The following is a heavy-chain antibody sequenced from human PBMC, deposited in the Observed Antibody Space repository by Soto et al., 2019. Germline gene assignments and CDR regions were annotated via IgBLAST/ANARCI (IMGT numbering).Heavy chain of an antibody. CDR2: IWYDGSNK. D-gene: IGHD3-10*01. CDR3: AREELLWFGEFGRGAFDY. J-gene: IGHJ4*02. Sequence: GGSLRLSCAASGFTFSSYGMHWVRQAPGKGLEWVAVIWYDGSNKYYADSVKGRFTISRDNSKKTLYLQMNSLRAEDTAVYYCAREELLWFGEFGRGAFDYWGQGTLVTVSS. CDR1: GFTFSSYG. V-gene: IGHV3-33*01.